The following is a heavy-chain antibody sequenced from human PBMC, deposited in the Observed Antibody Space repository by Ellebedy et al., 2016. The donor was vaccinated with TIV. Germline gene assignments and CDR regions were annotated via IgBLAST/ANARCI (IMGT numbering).Heavy chain of an antibody. D-gene: IGHD6-6*01. Sequence: GGSLRLSCVASGFTFRSYGMHWVRQAPGKGLEWVAGLLYDGNDEYYEDSVKGRFTISRDSSKITLYLQLNSLGAEDTALYYCVRDGVFATSSSGRPLDYWGQGTLVTVSS. CDR2: LLYDGNDE. J-gene: IGHJ4*02. CDR3: VRDGVFATSSSGRPLDY. CDR1: GFTFRSYG. V-gene: IGHV3-30*03.